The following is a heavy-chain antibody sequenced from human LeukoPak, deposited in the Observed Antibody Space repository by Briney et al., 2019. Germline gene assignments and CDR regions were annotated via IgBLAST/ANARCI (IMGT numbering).Heavy chain of an antibody. CDR1: GGSISSYY. V-gene: IGHV4-4*07. Sequence: SETLSLTCTVSGGSISSYYWSWIRQPAGKGLEWIGRIYTSGSTNYNPSLKSRVTMSVDTSKNQFSLKLSSVTAADTAVYYCASTYGDYATRYWYFDLWGRGTLVTVSS. CDR3: ASTYGDYATRYWYFDL. CDR2: IYTSGST. D-gene: IGHD4-17*01. J-gene: IGHJ2*01.